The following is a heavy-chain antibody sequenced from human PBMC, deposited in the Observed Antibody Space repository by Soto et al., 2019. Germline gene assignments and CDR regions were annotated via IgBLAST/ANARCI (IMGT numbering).Heavy chain of an antibody. CDR1: GFTFSDYY. CDR2: ISSSGSDT. V-gene: IGHV3-11*05. Sequence: QVQLVESGGNLVKPGASLRLSCAASGFTFSDYYMSWIRQAPGRGLEWVSYISSSGSDTYYADSVKGRFTISRDNAKRSLYLQMNSLRVEDTAVYYCAREGPMLPGVIQEDFWGQGTLVTVSS. D-gene: IGHD3-10*01. J-gene: IGHJ4*02. CDR3: AREGPMLPGVIQEDF.